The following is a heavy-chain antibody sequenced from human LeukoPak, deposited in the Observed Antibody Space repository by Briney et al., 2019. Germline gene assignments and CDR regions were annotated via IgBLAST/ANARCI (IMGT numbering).Heavy chain of an antibody. Sequence: DGVRLDTGKGLEWVAVISYDGNNKYYADSVKGRFTISRDNSKNTLYLQMNSLRAEDTVVYFCARDQSSSGPYYMDVWGKGTTVTVSS. V-gene: IGHV3-30*01. CDR2: ISYDGNNK. D-gene: IGHD6-19*01. J-gene: IGHJ6*03. CDR3: ARDQSSSGPYYMDV.